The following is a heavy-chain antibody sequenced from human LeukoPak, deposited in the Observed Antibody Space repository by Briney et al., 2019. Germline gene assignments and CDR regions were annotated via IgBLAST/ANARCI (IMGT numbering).Heavy chain of an antibody. CDR3: EPFRGY. CDR2: INGNGETT. D-gene: IGHD3-10*01. J-gene: IGHJ4*02. V-gene: IGHV3-23*01. Sequence: GGSLRLSCGASGFPFSTYGMTWVRQAPGKGPEWVSGINGNGETTKYADSVKGRFTIFRDNSKNTLYLQMNSLRVEDTAVYYCEPFRGYYGQGALVTVSS. CDR1: GFPFSTYG.